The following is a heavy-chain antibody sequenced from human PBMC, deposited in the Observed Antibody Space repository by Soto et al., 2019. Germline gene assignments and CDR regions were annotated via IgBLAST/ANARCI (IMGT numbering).Heavy chain of an antibody. D-gene: IGHD3-22*01. Sequence: PGGSLRLSCAASGFTFSSYWMHWVRQAPGKGLVWVSRISSSSSYIYYADSVKGRFTISRDNAKNSLYLQMNSLRAEDTAVYYCARDYYYDSSGYYAGFDYWGQGTLVTVSS. V-gene: IGHV3-21*01. CDR1: GFTFSSYW. CDR2: ISSSSSYI. J-gene: IGHJ4*02. CDR3: ARDYYYDSSGYYAGFDY.